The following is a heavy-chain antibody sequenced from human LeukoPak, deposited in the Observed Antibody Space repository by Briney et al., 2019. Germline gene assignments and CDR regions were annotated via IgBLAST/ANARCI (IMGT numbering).Heavy chain of an antibody. CDR3: ARGQQLWFGELN. CDR1: GFTFSSYA. D-gene: IGHD3-10*01. CDR2: ISYDGGNK. V-gene: IGHV3-30*04. Sequence: GGSLRLSCAASGFTFSSYAMHWVRQAPGKGLEWVAVISYDGGNKYYADSVKGRFTISRDNSKNTLYLQMNSLRAEDTAVYYCARGQQLWFGELNWGQGTLVTVSS. J-gene: IGHJ4*02.